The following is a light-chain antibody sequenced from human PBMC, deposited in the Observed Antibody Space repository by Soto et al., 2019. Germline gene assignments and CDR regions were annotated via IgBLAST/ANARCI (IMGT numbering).Light chain of an antibody. CDR2: MGS. V-gene: IGKV2-28*01. J-gene: IGKJ1*01. Sequence: DIVMTQSPLSLPVTPGEAASISCRSSQSLLHKNGNNYFNWYLQKPGQSPQLLIYMGSERASGVPDRFSGSGSGTYFTLKISRVEAEDAGVYYCMQALQTPRTFGQGTKVEIK. CDR3: MQALQTPRT. CDR1: QSLLHKNGNNY.